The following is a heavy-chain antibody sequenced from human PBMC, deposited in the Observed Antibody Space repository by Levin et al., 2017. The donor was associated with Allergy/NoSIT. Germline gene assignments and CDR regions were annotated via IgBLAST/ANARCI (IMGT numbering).Heavy chain of an antibody. CDR3: ARLGYSGYDSRTFDY. CDR2: IYYSGST. V-gene: IGHV4-39*01. D-gene: IGHD5-12*01. J-gene: IGHJ4*02. CDR1: GGSISSSSYY. Sequence: SETLSLTCTVSGGSISSSSYYWGWIRQPPGKGLEWIGSIYYSGSTYYNPSLKSRVTISVDTSKNQFSLKLSSVTAADTAVYYCARLGYSGYDSRTFDYWGQGTLVTVSS.